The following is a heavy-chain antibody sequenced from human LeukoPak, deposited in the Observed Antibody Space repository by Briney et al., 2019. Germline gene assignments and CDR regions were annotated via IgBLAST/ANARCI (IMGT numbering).Heavy chain of an antibody. V-gene: IGHV1-69*02. D-gene: IGHD5-12*01. CDR3: AVDIVATIDWFDP. J-gene: IGHJ5*02. Sequence: SVKVSCKASGGTFSSCTISWVRQAPGQGLEWMGRIIPILGIANYAQKFQGRVTITADKSTSTAYMELSSLRSEDTAVYYCAVDIVATIDWFDPWGQGTLVTVSS. CDR1: GGTFSSCT. CDR2: IIPILGIA.